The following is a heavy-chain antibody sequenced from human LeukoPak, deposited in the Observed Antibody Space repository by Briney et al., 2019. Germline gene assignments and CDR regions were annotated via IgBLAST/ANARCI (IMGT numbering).Heavy chain of an antibody. CDR3: ARDPYYYDFWSGQESDYGMDV. V-gene: IGHV3-74*01. Sequence: GGSLRLSCAASGFSFSGYWMHWVRQAPGKGLEWVSRISNDGRSTTYADSMKGRFTISRDNSKNTLYLQMNSLRAEDTAVYYCARDPYYYDFWSGQESDYGMDVWGQGTTVTVSS. CDR2: ISNDGRST. D-gene: IGHD3-3*01. CDR1: GFSFSGYW. J-gene: IGHJ6*02.